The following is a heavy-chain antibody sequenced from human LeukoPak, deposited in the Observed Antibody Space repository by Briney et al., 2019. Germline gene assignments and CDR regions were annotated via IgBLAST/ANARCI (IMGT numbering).Heavy chain of an antibody. CDR3: ARAGLLGPGSLDY. J-gene: IGHJ4*02. Sequence: ASVKVSCKASGYTFTTYAITWVRQAPGQGLEWMGWISAYNGDTNYAQKLQGRVTMTTDTSTTTAYMELRSLRSDDTAVYYCARAGLLGPGSLDYWGQGTLVTVSS. D-gene: IGHD3-10*01. V-gene: IGHV1-18*01. CDR1: GYTFTTYA. CDR2: ISAYNGDT.